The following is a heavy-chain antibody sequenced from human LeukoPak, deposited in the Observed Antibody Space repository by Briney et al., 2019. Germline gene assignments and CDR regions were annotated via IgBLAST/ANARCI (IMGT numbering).Heavy chain of an antibody. D-gene: IGHD3-3*01. CDR2: INPGSGGT. Sequence: ASVKVSCKASGYTFTGYYIHWVRQAPGQGLEWMGWINPGSGGTNYAQKFQGWVTVTRDTSISTAYMELSRLRSDDTAVYYCARVPRVTVFGVVRRGQDYFDYWGQGTLVTVSS. J-gene: IGHJ4*02. V-gene: IGHV1-2*04. CDR1: GYTFTGYY. CDR3: ARVPRVTVFGVVRRGQDYFDY.